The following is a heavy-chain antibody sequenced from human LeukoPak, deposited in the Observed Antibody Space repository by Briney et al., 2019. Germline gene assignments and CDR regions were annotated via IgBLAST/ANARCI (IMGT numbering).Heavy chain of an antibody. CDR3: ARDEYGDFQGFDF. J-gene: IGHJ4*02. CDR1: GVSITSYY. Sequence: SETLSLTCSVSGVSITSYYWNWIRQSPGKGLEWLGNIHSRGTTNYKPSLKSRVTLSLDTSKSQFALKVTSVTAADTAVYYCARDEYGDFQGFDFWGQGTRVTVSS. D-gene: IGHD4-17*01. CDR2: IHSRGTT. V-gene: IGHV4-59*13.